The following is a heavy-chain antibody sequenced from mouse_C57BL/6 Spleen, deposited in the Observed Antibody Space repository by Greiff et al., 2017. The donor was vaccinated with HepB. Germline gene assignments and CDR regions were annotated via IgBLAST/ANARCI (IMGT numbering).Heavy chain of an antibody. CDR2: ISDGGSYT. D-gene: IGHD2-3*01. J-gene: IGHJ1*03. CDR3: ARDHDGYYVWYFDV. V-gene: IGHV5-4*01. Sequence: EVMLVESGGGLVKPGGSLKLSCAASGFTFSSYAMSWVRQTPEKRLEWVATISDGGSYTYHPDNVKGRFTISRDNAKNNLYLQMSHLKSEDTAMYYCARDHDGYYVWYFDVWGTGTTVTVSS. CDR1: GFTFSSYA.